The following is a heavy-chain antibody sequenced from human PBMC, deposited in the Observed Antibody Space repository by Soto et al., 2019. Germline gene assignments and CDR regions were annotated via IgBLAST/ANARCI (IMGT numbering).Heavy chain of an antibody. CDR3: ARSDYDILTP. J-gene: IGHJ5*02. V-gene: IGHV4-39*07. CDR2: IYYSGST. CDR1: GGSISSSSYY. D-gene: IGHD3-9*01. Sequence: PSETLSLTCTVSGGSISSSSYYWGWIRQPPGKGLEWIGSIYYSGSTNYNPSLKSRVTISVDTSKNQFSLKLSSVTAADTAVYYCARSDYDILTPWGQGTLVTVSS.